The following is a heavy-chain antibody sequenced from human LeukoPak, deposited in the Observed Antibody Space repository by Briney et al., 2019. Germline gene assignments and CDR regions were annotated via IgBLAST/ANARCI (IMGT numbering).Heavy chain of an antibody. V-gene: IGHV1-24*01. Sequence: ASVKVSCKVSGYTLTELSMHWVRQAPGKGLEWMGGFDPEDGETIYAQKFQGRVTMTEDTSTDTAYMELSSPRSEDTAVYYCATDRAGRAYYYYGMDVWGQGTTVTVSS. CDR3: ATDRAGRAYYYYGMDV. CDR2: FDPEDGET. CDR1: GYTLTELS. J-gene: IGHJ6*02. D-gene: IGHD1-26*01.